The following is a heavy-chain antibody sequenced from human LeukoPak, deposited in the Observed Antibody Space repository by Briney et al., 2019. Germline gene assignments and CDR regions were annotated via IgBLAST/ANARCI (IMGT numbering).Heavy chain of an antibody. CDR1: GDSISNYY. J-gene: IGHJ4*01. Sequence: PSETLSLTCTVSGDSISNYYWSWNRQPPGKGLEWIGYIYYSGSTNYNPSLKSRVTISVDTSKNQFSLKLSSVTAADTAVYYCAREVVAAPGTVDYWGQGTLVTVSS. D-gene: IGHD6-13*01. CDR2: IYYSGST. V-gene: IGHV4-59*01. CDR3: AREVVAAPGTVDY.